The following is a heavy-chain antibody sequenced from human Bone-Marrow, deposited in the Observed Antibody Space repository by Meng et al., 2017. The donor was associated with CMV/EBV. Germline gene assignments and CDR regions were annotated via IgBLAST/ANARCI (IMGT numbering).Heavy chain of an antibody. CDR3: ARDNNYDFWSAWDYYGMDV. Sequence: GGSLRLSCAASGFTFSSYSMNWVRQAPGKGLEWVSYISSSSSTIYYADSVKGRFTISRDNAKNSLYLQMNSLRAEDTAVYYCARDNNYDFWSAWDYYGMDVWGQGPLVTVSS. J-gene: IGHJ6*02. V-gene: IGHV3-48*04. CDR2: ISSSSSTI. D-gene: IGHD3-3*01. CDR1: GFTFSSYS.